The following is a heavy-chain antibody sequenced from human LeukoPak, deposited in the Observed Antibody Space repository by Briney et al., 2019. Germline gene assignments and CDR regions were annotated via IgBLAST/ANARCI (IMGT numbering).Heavy chain of an antibody. Sequence: PGGSLRLSCAASGFTFSSYAMSWVRQAPGKGLEWVSAISGSGGSTYYADSVKGRFTISRDNSKNTLYLQMNSLRAEDTAVYYCAKVGDSSGYYYVWRGYYYYMDAWGKGTTVTVSS. CDR3: AKVGDSSGYYYVWRGYYYYMDA. CDR2: ISGSGGST. J-gene: IGHJ6*03. V-gene: IGHV3-23*01. CDR1: GFTFSSYA. D-gene: IGHD3-22*01.